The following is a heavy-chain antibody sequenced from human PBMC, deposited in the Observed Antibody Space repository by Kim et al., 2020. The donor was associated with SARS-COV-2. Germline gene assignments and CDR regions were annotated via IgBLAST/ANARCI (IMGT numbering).Heavy chain of an antibody. Sequence: GGSLRLSCAASGFSFSNYGMSWVRQAPGKGLEWVSSISDSGAGIYYVDSVKGRFTISRDNSKNTLYMQMNSLRVEDTAGYYCVKLGGSYPYDTFDYWGQGILVTVSS. V-gene: IGHV3-23*01. D-gene: IGHD3-16*01. J-gene: IGHJ4*02. CDR1: GFSFSNYG. CDR2: ISDSGAGI. CDR3: VKLGGSYPYDTFDY.